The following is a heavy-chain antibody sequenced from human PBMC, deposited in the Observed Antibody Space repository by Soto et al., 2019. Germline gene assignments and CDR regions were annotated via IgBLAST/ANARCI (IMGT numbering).Heavy chain of an antibody. CDR3: AKAPNYYYYGMDV. V-gene: IGHV3-23*01. CDR1: GFTFSSYA. CDR2: ISGSGGST. J-gene: IGHJ6*02. Sequence: PVGSLRLSCAASGFTFSSYAMSWVRQAPGKGLEWVSAISGSGGSTYYADSVKGRFTISRDNSKNTLYLQMNSLRAEDTAVYYCAKAPNYYYYGMDVWGQGTTVTVSS.